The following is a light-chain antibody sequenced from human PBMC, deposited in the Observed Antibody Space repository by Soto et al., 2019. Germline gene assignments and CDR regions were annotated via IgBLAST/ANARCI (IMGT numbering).Light chain of an antibody. CDR1: QSVSNNY. V-gene: IGKV3-20*01. Sequence: IVLTQSPGLLSLSPRERDNLSCRASQSVSNNYLAWYQQKPGQAPRLLIYGASSRATGIPDRFSGSGSGTDCTLTISRLEPEDFAVYYCQQYGSSPSTCGQGTKVDIK. CDR2: GAS. CDR3: QQYGSSPST. J-gene: IGKJ1*01.